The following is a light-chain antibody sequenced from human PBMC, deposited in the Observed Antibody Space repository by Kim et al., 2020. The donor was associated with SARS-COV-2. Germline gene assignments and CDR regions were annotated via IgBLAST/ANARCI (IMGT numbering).Light chain of an antibody. V-gene: IGLV2-11*01. J-gene: IGLJ3*02. CDR1: SSDVGGYNY. CDR3: CSYAGSYTWV. CDR2: DVS. Sequence: GHSVTIYCTGTSSDVGGYNYVSWYQQHPGKAPKLMIYDVSKRPSGVPDRFSGSKSGNTASLTISGLQAEDEADYYCCSYAGSYTWVFGGGTQLTVL.